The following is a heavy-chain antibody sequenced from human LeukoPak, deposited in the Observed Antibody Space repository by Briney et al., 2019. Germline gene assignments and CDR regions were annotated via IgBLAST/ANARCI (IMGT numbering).Heavy chain of an antibody. D-gene: IGHD4-17*01. Sequence: SETLSLTCTVSGGSISTYYWSWLRQPAGKGLEWIGRIYSSGSTNYNPSLKSRVSMSVDTSKNQFSLKLSSVTAADTAVYYCAGVQVDNGDLGWFDPWGQGTLVTVSS. CDR3: AGVQVDNGDLGWFDP. J-gene: IGHJ5*02. CDR2: IYSSGST. V-gene: IGHV4-4*07. CDR1: GGSISTYY.